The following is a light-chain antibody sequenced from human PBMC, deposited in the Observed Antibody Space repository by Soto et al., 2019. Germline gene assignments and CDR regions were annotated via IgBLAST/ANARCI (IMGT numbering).Light chain of an antibody. Sequence: DIQMTQSPSTLSASVGDRVTITCRASQSISSWLAWYQQKPGKAPKLLIYDASSLESGVPSRFSGSGSGTEFTLTISSLQPDDFATYYCQQVNSYPFTFGQGTRLEIK. J-gene: IGKJ5*01. CDR3: QQVNSYPFT. CDR2: DAS. V-gene: IGKV1-5*01. CDR1: QSISSW.